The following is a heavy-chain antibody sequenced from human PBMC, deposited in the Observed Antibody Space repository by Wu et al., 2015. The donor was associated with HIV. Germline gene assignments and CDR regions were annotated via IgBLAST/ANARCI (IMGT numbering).Heavy chain of an antibody. D-gene: IGHD3-22*01. Sequence: QVQLVQSGAEVKKPGASVKVSCKASGYTFISYGISWVRQAPGQGLEWMGWISNNNGNTNYAQKLQGRITMTTDTSTSTVYMELRSLRSDDTAVYYCARDGLNYYDSSGYFYWGQGTLVTVSS. J-gene: IGHJ4*02. CDR3: ARDGLNYYDSSGYFY. V-gene: IGHV1-18*01. CDR2: ISNNNGNT. CDR1: GYTFISYG.